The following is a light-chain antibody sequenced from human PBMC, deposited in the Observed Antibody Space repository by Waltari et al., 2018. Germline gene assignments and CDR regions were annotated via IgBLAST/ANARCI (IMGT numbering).Light chain of an antibody. J-gene: IGKJ1*01. V-gene: IGKV1-5*03. Sequence: DVPMTQSPSTLSASVGDRVTITCRASQSVSVWLAWYQQKPGKAPKLLIYAASSLESGVPSRFSGSGSGTEFTLTISGLQPDDFATYYCQQYNSYSTFGQGTKVEIK. CDR1: QSVSVW. CDR2: AAS. CDR3: QQYNSYST.